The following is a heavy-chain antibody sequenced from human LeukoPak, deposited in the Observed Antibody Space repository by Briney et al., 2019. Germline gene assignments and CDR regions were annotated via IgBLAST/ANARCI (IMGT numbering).Heavy chain of an antibody. CDR2: MNHTSGNT. CDR3: ARGGGTMVRGVIILYDY. J-gene: IGHJ4*02. Sequence: ASVKVSCKASGYTFTSYDINWVRQAPGQGLEWMGWMNHTSGNTGNAQKFQGRVTMTRNTSISTAYMELSSLRSEDTAVYYCARGGGTMVRGVIILYDYWGQGTLVTVSS. V-gene: IGHV1-8*01. CDR1: GYTFTSYD. D-gene: IGHD3-10*01.